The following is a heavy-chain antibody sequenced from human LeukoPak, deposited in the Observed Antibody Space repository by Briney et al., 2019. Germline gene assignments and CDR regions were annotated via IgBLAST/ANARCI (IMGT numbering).Heavy chain of an antibody. CDR1: GGSFSGYY. D-gene: IGHD3-9*01. CDR2: INHSGST. Sequence: PSETLSLTCAVYGGSFSGYYWSWIRQPPGKGLEWIGEINHSGSTNYNPSLKSRVTISVDTSKNQLSLKLSSVTAADTAVYYCARYDILTGNVGYYYYYMDVWGKGTTVTVSS. CDR3: ARYDILTGNVGYYYYYMDV. V-gene: IGHV4-34*01. J-gene: IGHJ6*03.